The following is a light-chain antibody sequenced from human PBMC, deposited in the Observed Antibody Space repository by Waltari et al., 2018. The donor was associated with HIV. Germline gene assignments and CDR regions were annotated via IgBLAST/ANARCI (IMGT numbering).Light chain of an antibody. Sequence: SALTQPRSVSGSPGQSVTIPCPGSSRDVGGSNDIYWYEQHPGKATKLMIYCVSKRPSGVPDRFSGSKSGNTAALTISGLQAEDEADYYCCSYAGSYSYVFGTGTKVTVL. J-gene: IGLJ1*01. CDR3: CSYAGSYSYV. V-gene: IGLV2-11*01. CDR1: SRDVGGSND. CDR2: CVS.